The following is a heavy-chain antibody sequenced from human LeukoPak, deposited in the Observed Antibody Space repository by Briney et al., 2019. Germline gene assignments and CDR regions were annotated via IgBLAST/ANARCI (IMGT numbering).Heavy chain of an antibody. D-gene: IGHD6-19*01. V-gene: IGHV3-21*01. CDR3: ATGQWLPDY. CDR1: GFTFSSYG. J-gene: IGHJ4*02. Sequence: GGSLRLSCAASGFTFSSYGMHWVRQAPGKGLEWVSSISSSSTDIYYADSVKGRFTISRHNAKNSLYLQMNSLRVEDTAVYYCATGQWLPDYWGQGTLVTVSS. CDR2: ISSSSTDI.